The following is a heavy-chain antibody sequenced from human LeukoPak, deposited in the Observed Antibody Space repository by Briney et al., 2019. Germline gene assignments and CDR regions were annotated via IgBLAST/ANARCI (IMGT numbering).Heavy chain of an antibody. V-gene: IGHV4-59*11. Sequence: SETLSLTCTVSGASITRRYWSWIRQPPGKGLEWIGYINYSGNINYNPSLKSRVTISVDTSKNQFSLKLSSVTAADMAVYYCGRGGGGSYLEYSFDYWGQGTLVTVSS. J-gene: IGHJ4*02. CDR3: GRGGGGSYLEYSFDY. CDR2: INYSGNI. CDR1: GASITRRY. D-gene: IGHD3-10*01.